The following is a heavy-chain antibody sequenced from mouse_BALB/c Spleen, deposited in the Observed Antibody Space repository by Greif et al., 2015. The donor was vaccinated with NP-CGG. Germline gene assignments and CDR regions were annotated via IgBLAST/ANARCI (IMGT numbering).Heavy chain of an antibody. D-gene: IGHD2-3*01. CDR3: ARHQGYDGYYVAY. Sequence: EVQGVESGGGLVKLGGSLKLSCAASGFTFSSYYMSWVRQTPEKRLELVAAINSNGGSTYYPDTVKGRFTISRDNAKNTLYLQMSSLKSEDTALYYCARHQGYDGYYVAYWGQGTLVSVSA. CDR1: GFTFSSYY. CDR2: INSNGGST. J-gene: IGHJ3*01. V-gene: IGHV5-6-2*01.